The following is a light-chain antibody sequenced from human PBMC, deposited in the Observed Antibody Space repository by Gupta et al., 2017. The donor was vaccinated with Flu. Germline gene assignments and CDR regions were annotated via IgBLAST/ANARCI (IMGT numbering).Light chain of an antibody. Sequence: ESVMTQSSATLSVFPGERATLSCRASQSVSSNLAWYQQKPGQAPRLLIYGASTRATGIPARFSGSGSGTEFTLTISSRQSEDFAVYYCQQYNNGPSRTFGGGTKVEIK. CDR2: GAS. CDR1: QSVSSN. V-gene: IGKV3-15*01. J-gene: IGKJ4*01. CDR3: QQYNNGPSRT.